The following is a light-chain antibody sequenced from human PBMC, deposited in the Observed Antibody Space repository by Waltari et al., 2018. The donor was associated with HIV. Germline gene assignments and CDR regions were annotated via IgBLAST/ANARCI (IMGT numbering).Light chain of an antibody. CDR2: EVT. V-gene: IGLV2-8*01. CDR1: SSDVGGYNY. Sequence: QSALTQPPSASGSLGQSVTISCTGTSSDVGGYNYVSCYQQHPGQAPQLMIYEVTKRPSGVPDRVSGSKSGNTASRTVSGLQAEDEADYYCSSYAGSNNSVVFGGGTKLTVL. CDR3: SSYAGSNNSVV. J-gene: IGLJ2*01.